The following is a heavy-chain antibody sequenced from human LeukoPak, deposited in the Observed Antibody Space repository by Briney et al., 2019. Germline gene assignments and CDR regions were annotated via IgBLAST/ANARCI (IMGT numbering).Heavy chain of an antibody. Sequence: GGSLRLSCAASGFTFSSYAMSGVRQAPGKGLEWVSSLSGSGCSTYYADSVKGRFTISRDNSKNTPYLQMNSLRVEDTAVYYCAKDPHTGYSFAYWGQGTLVTVSS. J-gene: IGHJ4*02. D-gene: IGHD5-18*01. CDR3: AKDPHTGYSFAY. CDR2: LSGSGCST. V-gene: IGHV3-23*01. CDR1: GFTFSSYA.